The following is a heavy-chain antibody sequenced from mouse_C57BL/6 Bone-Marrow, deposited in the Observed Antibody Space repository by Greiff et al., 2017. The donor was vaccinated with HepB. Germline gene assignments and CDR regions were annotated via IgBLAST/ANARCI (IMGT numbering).Heavy chain of an antibody. D-gene: IGHD2-5*01. CDR3: ARVYSNYTLNYAMDY. J-gene: IGHJ4*01. Sequence: EVKLVESGGGLVQSGRSLRLSCATSGFTFSDFYMEWVRQAPGKGLEWIAASRNKANDYTTEYSASVKGRFIVSRDTSQSILYLQMNALRAEDTAIYYCARVYSNYTLNYAMDYWGQGTSVTVSS. CDR2: SRNKANDYTT. CDR1: GFTFSDFY. V-gene: IGHV7-1*01.